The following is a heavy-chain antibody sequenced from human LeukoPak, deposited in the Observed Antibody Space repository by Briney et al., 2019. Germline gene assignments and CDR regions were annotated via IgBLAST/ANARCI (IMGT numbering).Heavy chain of an antibody. CDR2: ISHIGTI. J-gene: IGHJ1*01. V-gene: IGHV4-59*08. CDR3: ARHQGSTVFNY. Sequence: SETLSLTCTLSGDSIYPYSWSWIRQPPGKGLEWIGYISHIGTIKYNPSLMSRVSMGLDKPNNEFSLSLRSVTATDTALYFCARHQGSTVFNYWGRGVPVVVSS. D-gene: IGHD5/OR15-5a*01. CDR1: GDSIYPYS.